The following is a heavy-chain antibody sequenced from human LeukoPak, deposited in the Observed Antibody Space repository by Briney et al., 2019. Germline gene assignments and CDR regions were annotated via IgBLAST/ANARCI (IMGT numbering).Heavy chain of an antibody. CDR2: INHSGST. Sequence: SETLSLTCAAYGGSFIGYYWSWIRQPPGKGLEWIWEINHSGSTNYNPSLKSRGTISVDTSKNQFSLKLSSVTAADTAVYYCARLVRHYDSSGWRGYYYYMDVWGKGTTVTISS. J-gene: IGHJ6*03. CDR3: ARLVRHYDSSGWRGYYYYMDV. CDR1: GGSFIGYY. D-gene: IGHD3-22*01. V-gene: IGHV4-34*01.